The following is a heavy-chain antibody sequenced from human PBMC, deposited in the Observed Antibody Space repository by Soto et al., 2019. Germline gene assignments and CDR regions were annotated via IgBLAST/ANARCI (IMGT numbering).Heavy chain of an antibody. D-gene: IGHD3-10*01. J-gene: IGHJ3*02. Sequence: EVQLVESGGGLVQPGGSLRLSCAASGFTFSSYEMNWVRQAPGKGLEWVSYISSSGSTIYYADSVKGRFTISRDNAKNSLYMQMNSLRAEDTAVYYCARGLTMVRGVIILDAFDIWGQGTMVTVSS. V-gene: IGHV3-48*03. CDR2: ISSSGSTI. CDR1: GFTFSSYE. CDR3: ARGLTMVRGVIILDAFDI.